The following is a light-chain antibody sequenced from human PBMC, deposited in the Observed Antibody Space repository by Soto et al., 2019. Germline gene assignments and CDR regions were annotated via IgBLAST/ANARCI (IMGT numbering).Light chain of an antibody. CDR2: DVS. J-gene: IGLJ1*01. Sequence: QSVLTQPASLSGSPGQSITISCTGTSSDVGAYKYVSWYQQHPGKAPRLMMYDVSNRPSGVSTRFSGSKSGNTTSLTISGLQAEDEADYYCTSYTISSTLRYVFGTGTKVTVL. CDR1: SSDVGAYKY. CDR3: TSYTISSTLRYV. V-gene: IGLV2-14*01.